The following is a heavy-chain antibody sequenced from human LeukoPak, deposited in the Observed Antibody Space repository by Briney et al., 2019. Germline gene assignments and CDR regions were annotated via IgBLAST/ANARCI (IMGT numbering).Heavy chain of an antibody. CDR3: ARDGASGYCSSTSCYHDAFDI. J-gene: IGHJ3*02. CDR1: GYTFTGYY. Sequence: ASVKVSCKASGYTFTGYYMHWVRQAPGQGLEWMGLINPNSGGTNYAQKFQGWVTMTRDTSISTAYMELSRLRSDDTAVYYCARDGASGYCSSTSCYHDAFDIWGQGTMVTVSS. CDR2: INPNSGGT. V-gene: IGHV1-2*04. D-gene: IGHD2-2*03.